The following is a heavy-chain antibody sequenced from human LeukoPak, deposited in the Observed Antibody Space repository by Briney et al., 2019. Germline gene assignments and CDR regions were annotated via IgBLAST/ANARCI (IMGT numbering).Heavy chain of an antibody. Sequence: GASVKVSCKASGYTFSSYYMHWVRQAPGQGLEWMGWINPNSGGTNYAQKFQGRVTMTRDTSISTAYMELSRLRSDDTAVYYCASIEMTTVTTMPFDYWGQGTLVTVSS. CDR1: GYTFSSYY. V-gene: IGHV1-2*02. D-gene: IGHD4-17*01. CDR2: INPNSGGT. CDR3: ASIEMTTVTTMPFDY. J-gene: IGHJ4*02.